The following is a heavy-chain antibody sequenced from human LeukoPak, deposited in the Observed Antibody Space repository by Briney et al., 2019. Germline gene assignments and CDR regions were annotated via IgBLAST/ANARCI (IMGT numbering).Heavy chain of an antibody. CDR1: GFTFSSCS. D-gene: IGHD3-3*01. CDR3: AKASRDSDFWSGSSNWFDP. Sequence: GGSLRLSCAASGFTFSSCSMNWVRQAPGKGLEWVSAISASGGTTYYADSVKGRFTISRDNSKNTLYLQMSSLRVEDTAVYYCAKASRDSDFWSGSSNWFDPWGQGTLVTVSS. CDR2: ISASGGTT. V-gene: IGHV3-23*01. J-gene: IGHJ5*02.